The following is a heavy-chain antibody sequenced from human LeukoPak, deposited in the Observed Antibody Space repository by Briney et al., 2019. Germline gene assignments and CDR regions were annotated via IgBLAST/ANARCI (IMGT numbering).Heavy chain of an antibody. Sequence: SETLSLTCTVSGGSISSYYWSWIRQPAGKGLEWIGRIYTSGSTNYNPSLKSRVTMSVDTSKTQFTLKLSSVTAADTAVYYCARETPITIFGVVIIGGYDNWFDPWGQGTLVTVSS. V-gene: IGHV4-4*07. CDR3: ARETPITIFGVVIIGGYDNWFDP. CDR1: GGSISSYY. CDR2: IYTSGST. J-gene: IGHJ5*02. D-gene: IGHD3-3*01.